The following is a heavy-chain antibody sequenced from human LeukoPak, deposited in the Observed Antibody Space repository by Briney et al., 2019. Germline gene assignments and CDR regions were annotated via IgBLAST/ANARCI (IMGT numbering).Heavy chain of an antibody. J-gene: IGHJ5*02. Sequence: GGSLRLSCAASGFTFSSYWMSWVRQAPGKGLEWVAVISYDGSNKYYADSVKGRFTISRDNSKNTLYLQMNSLRAEDTAVYYCAKDGGLEWLPDFDPWGQGTLVTVSS. V-gene: IGHV3-30*18. CDR3: AKDGGLEWLPDFDP. D-gene: IGHD3-3*01. CDR1: GFTFSSYW. CDR2: ISYDGSNK.